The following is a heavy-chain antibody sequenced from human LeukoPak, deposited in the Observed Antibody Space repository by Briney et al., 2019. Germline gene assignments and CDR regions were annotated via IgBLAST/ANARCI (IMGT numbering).Heavy chain of an antibody. CDR1: GGSINGGNYY. CDR2: ISPSGST. V-gene: IGHV4-61*02. Sequence: SETLSLTCTVSGGSINGGNYYWAWIRQPAGKGLEWIGRISPSGSTNYNPSLTSRVTISVDTSKNQFSLKLSSVTAADTAVYYCARTTEGGYTYDYFYYYYMDVWGKGTTVTISS. J-gene: IGHJ6*03. CDR3: ARTTEGGYTYDYFYYYYMDV. D-gene: IGHD5-18*01.